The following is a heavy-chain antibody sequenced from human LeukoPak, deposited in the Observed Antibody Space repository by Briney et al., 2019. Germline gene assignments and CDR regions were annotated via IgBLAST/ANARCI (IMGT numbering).Heavy chain of an antibody. CDR2: MNPNSGNT. D-gene: IGHD3-10*01. J-gene: IGHJ4*02. V-gene: IGHV1-8*01. CDR3: ARGTTMVRGAPSAY. CDR1: GYTFTSYD. Sequence: GASVKVSCKASGYTFTSYDINWVRQATGQGLEWMGWMNPNSGNTGYAQKFQGRVTMTRNTSISTAYMELSSLRSEDTAVYYCARGTTMVRGAPSAYWGQGTLVTVSS.